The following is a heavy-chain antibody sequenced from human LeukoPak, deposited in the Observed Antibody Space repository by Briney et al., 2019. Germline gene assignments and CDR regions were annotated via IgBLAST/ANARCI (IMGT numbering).Heavy chain of an antibody. J-gene: IGHJ4*02. CDR1: GFTFISYA. V-gene: IGHV3-23*01. CDR3: ANLGNWNDVRDY. CDR2: ISAGGGTI. D-gene: IGHD1-20*01. Sequence: GGSLRLSCAASGFTFISYAMTWDRQAPGKGLEWVSAISAGGGTILYADSVKGRFTISRDNSKNTLYLQMNSLRAEDTAVYYCANLGNWNDVRDYWGQGTLVTVSS.